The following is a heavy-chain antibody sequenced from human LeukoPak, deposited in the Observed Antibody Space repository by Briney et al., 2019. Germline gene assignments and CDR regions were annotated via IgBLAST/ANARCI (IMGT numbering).Heavy chain of an antibody. CDR1: GYTFTCYY. V-gene: IGHV1-2*02. Sequence: ASVKVSCKVSGYTFTCYYIHWVRQAPGQGLEWMGWINPNSGGTNYAQKFQGRVTMTRDTSINTAYMELNRLTSDDTALYYCAGYTNNWYLGGYWGQGTLVAVSS. D-gene: IGHD6-13*01. CDR2: INPNSGGT. CDR3: AGYTNNWYLGGY. J-gene: IGHJ4*02.